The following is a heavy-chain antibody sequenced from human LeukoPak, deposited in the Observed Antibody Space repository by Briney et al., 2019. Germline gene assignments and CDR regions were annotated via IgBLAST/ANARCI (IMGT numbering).Heavy chain of an antibody. CDR1: GGSFSGYY. J-gene: IGHJ4*02. CDR2: INHSGST. CDR3: ARGRPGGGY. D-gene: IGHD4-23*01. Sequence: SETLSLTCAFYGGSFSGYYWSWIRQPPGKGLEWIGEINHSGSTNYNPSLKSRVTISVDTSKNQFSLKLSSVTAADTAVYYCARGRPGGGYWGQGTLVTVSS. V-gene: IGHV4-34*01.